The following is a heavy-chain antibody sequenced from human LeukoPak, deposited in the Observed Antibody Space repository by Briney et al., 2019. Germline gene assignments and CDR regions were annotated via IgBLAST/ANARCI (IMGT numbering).Heavy chain of an antibody. Sequence: ASVKVSCKASGYTFTGYYMHWGRQAPGQGLEWMGWINPNSGGTNYAQKFQGRVTMTRHTSIRTAYMELSRLRSDDTAVYYCARGGGATFFSYHAYWGQGTLVTVSS. D-gene: IGHD1-26*01. CDR3: ARGGGATFFSYHAY. CDR2: INPNSGGT. CDR1: GYTFTGYY. J-gene: IGHJ4*02. V-gene: IGHV1-2*02.